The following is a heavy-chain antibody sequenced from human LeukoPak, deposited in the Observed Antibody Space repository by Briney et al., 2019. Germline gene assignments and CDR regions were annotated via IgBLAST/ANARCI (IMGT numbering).Heavy chain of an antibody. J-gene: IGHJ6*03. D-gene: IGHD6-13*01. CDR1: EDTFNSYA. CDR3: AREIAATVYYYYYYMDV. CDR2: ISAYNGNT. V-gene: IGHV1-18*01. Sequence: ASVKVSCKASEDTFNSYAISWVRQAPGQGLEWMGWISAYNGNTNYAQKLQGRVTMTTETSTSTAYMELRSLRSDDTAVYYCAREIAATVYYYYYYMDVWGKGTTVTVSS.